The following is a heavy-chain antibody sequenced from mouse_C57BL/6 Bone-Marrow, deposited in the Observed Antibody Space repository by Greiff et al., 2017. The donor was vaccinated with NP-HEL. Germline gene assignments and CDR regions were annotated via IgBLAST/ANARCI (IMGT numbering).Heavy chain of an antibody. CDR1: GDSITSGY. D-gene: IGHD1-1*01. CDR3: ARTDYGSLAY. V-gene: IGHV3-8*02. CDR2: ISYSGST. Sequence: EVQLQQSGPSLVKPSQTLSLTCSVTGDSITSGYWNWIRKFPGNKLAYMGYISYSGSTYYNPSLKSRISITRDTSKNQYYLQLNSVTTEDTATYYSARTDYGSLAYWGQGTLVTVSA. J-gene: IGHJ3*01.